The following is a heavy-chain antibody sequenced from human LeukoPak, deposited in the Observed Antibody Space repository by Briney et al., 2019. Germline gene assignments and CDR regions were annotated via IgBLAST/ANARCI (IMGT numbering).Heavy chain of an antibody. Sequence: PGRSLRLSCAASGFTLSSYAMHWVRQAPGKGLEWEAVISYDGSNKYYADSVKGRFTISRDNSKNTLYLQMNSLRAEDTAVYYCARACSSTSCYTGGDYWGQGTLVTVSS. CDR2: ISYDGSNK. D-gene: IGHD2-2*02. J-gene: IGHJ4*02. CDR1: GFTLSSYA. CDR3: ARACSSTSCYTGGDY. V-gene: IGHV3-30-3*01.